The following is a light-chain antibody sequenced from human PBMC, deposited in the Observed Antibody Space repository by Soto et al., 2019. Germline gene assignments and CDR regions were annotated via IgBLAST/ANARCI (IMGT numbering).Light chain of an antibody. CDR1: QSVSSN. Sequence: EIVMTQSPATLSVSPGERATLSCRTSQSVSSNLAWYQEKPGQAPRLLIYGASTRAPGIPARFSGTGSGTESTLTISSLQSADFAVYHCQQYNNWPLIFGGGTKVEIK. V-gene: IGKV3-15*01. J-gene: IGKJ4*01. CDR3: QQYNNWPLI. CDR2: GAS.